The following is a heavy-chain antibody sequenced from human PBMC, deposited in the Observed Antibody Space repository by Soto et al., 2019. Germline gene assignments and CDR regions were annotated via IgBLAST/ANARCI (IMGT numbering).Heavy chain of an antibody. V-gene: IGHV1-18*04. J-gene: IGHJ4*02. CDR3: TRDRLTLTTSLIFDY. CDR1: GYTFTGYY. CDR2: ISAYSGST. D-gene: IGHD4-17*01. Sequence: VASVKVSCKASGYTFTGYYMHWVRQAPGQGLEWMGWISAYSGSTDYAQKLQGRVTMTTDTSTTTVYMELRSLRSDDTAVYYCTRDRLTLTTSLIFDYWGQGTLVTVSS.